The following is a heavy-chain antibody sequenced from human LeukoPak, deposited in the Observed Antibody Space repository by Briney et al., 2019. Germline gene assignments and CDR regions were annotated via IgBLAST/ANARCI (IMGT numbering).Heavy chain of an antibody. J-gene: IGHJ4*02. Sequence: VASVKVSCKVSGGTNYAISWVRLVSGRGLEWLGGIIPLLDAANSAQKFQGRVTFTADKLTRTAYMELSNLRSEDTAVYYCARGDYDDSGDFRTLEYWGQGTLVTVSS. V-gene: IGHV1-69*10. CDR1: GGTNYA. D-gene: IGHD4-17*01. CDR3: ARGDYDDSGDFRTLEY. CDR2: IIPLLDAA.